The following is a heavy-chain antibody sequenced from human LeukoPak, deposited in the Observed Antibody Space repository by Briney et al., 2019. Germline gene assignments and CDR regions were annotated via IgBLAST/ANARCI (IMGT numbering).Heavy chain of an antibody. CDR3: ARGRYLTTLGGAAAGFLDS. CDR2: INHSGST. CDR1: GYSISSGYY. D-gene: IGHD6-13*01. Sequence: SETLSLTCTVSGYSISSGYYWNWIRQTPGKGLEWIGEINHSGSTNYNPSLKRRVTISVDTSQKQFSLRLTSVTAADTAVYYCARGRYLTTLGGAAAGFLDSWGQGTLVTVSS. J-gene: IGHJ4*02. V-gene: IGHV4-38-2*02.